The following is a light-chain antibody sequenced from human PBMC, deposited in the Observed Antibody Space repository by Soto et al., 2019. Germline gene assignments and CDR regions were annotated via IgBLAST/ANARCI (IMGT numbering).Light chain of an antibody. CDR3: QHYNSPTYT. J-gene: IGKJ1*01. V-gene: IGKV1-5*03. CDR1: QSISSG. CDR2: KAS. Sequence: DIQMTQSPSTLSASVGDRVTITCRASQSISSGLAWYQQKQGKAPKLLLYKASTLERGVPSRFSGSGSGTEFPLTISSLQPDDVATYYCQHYNSPTYTFGQGTKVELK.